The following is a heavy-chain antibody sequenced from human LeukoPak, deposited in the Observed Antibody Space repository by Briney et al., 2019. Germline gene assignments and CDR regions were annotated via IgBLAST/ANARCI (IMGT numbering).Heavy chain of an antibody. CDR1: GFTFSSYG. Sequence: PGGSLRLSCAASGFTFSSYGMSWVRQAPGKGLEWVSAISGSGGSTYYADSVKGRFTISRDNSKNTLYLQMNSLRAEDTAVYYCAIWSSTHLSFDYWGQGTLVTVSS. J-gene: IGHJ4*02. CDR2: ISGSGGST. D-gene: IGHD2-2*01. V-gene: IGHV3-23*01. CDR3: AIWSSTHLSFDY.